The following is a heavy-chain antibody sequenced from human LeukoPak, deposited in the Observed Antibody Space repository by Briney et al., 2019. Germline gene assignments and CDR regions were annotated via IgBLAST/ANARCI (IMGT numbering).Heavy chain of an antibody. Sequence: SETLSLTCTVSGGSISGYYWSWIRQPPGKGLEWIGYIYYSGNTNYNPSLKNRVTISVDTSKNQFSLKLSSVTAADTAVYYCASTLVGATGYFDYWGQGTLVTVSS. CDR3: ASTLVGATGYFDY. V-gene: IGHV4-59*08. D-gene: IGHD1-26*01. J-gene: IGHJ4*02. CDR2: IYYSGNT. CDR1: GGSISGYY.